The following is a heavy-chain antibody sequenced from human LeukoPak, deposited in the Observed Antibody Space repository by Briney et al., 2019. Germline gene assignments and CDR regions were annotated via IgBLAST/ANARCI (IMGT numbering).Heavy chain of an antibody. CDR2: IRSDGSNK. J-gene: IGHJ4*02. CDR1: GFTFSSYG. D-gene: IGHD7-27*01. CDR3: VRDGSSWGNFDY. Sequence: GGSLRLSCAASGFTFSSYGMHWVRQAPGKGLKWVAFIRSDGSNKYYADSVKGRFTISRDNSKNTLYLQMNSLRAEDTAVYYCVRDGSSWGNFDYWGQGTLVSVSS. V-gene: IGHV3-30*02.